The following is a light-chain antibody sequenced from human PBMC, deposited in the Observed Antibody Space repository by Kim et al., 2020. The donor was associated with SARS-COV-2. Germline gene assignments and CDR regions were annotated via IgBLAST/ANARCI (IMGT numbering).Light chain of an antibody. V-gene: IGLV3-21*04. CDR3: QVWDSSSDHRVV. CDR2: YDR. J-gene: IGLJ2*01. Sequence: PGRTARFTCGRNSIGSKSVHWDQQMPAQAPVLVISYDRDRPSGLPERFSGSNSGNTATLTISRVEAGDEADYYCQVWDSSSDHRVVFGGGTQLTVL. CDR1: SIGSKS.